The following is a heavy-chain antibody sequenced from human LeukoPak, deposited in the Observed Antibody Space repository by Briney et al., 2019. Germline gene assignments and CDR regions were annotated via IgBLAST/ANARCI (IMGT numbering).Heavy chain of an antibody. V-gene: IGHV4-39*07. CDR2: IYTSGST. Sequence: SETLSLTCTVSGGSISSSNYYWGWIRQPPGKGLEWIGRIYTSGSTNYSPSLKSRVTMSVDTSKNQFSLKLSSVTAADTAVYYCARDTARAAAGRGWFDPWGQGTLVTVSS. J-gene: IGHJ5*02. CDR3: ARDTARAAAGRGWFDP. CDR1: GGSISSSNYY. D-gene: IGHD6-13*01.